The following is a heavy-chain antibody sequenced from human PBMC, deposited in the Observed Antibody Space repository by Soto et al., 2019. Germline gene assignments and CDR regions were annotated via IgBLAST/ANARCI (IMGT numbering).Heavy chain of an antibody. J-gene: IGHJ4*02. V-gene: IGHV3-30*18. CDR2: ISYDGSNT. CDR3: AQEGGMRGRDYISSSYYFDY. Sequence: QVQLVESGGGVVQPGRSLRLSCAASGFTFSSYGMHWVRQAPGKGLEWVAIISYDGSNTYYADSVKGRFTISRDNSKNTLYLEMNSLSAEDTSVYYCAQEGGMRGRDYISSSYYFDYWGQGTLVIVSS. CDR1: GFTFSSYG. D-gene: IGHD3-16*01.